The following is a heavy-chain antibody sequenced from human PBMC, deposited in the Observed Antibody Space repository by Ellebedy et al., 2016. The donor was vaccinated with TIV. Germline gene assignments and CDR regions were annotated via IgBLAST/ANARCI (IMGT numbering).Heavy chain of an antibody. CDR2: IVGVGSTT. J-gene: IGHJ3*02. CDR1: GFTFSSDS. CDR3: ARRGNYLGDAFDI. D-gene: IGHD1-26*01. Sequence: GGSLRLSXAASGFTFSSDSMNWVRQASGKGLEWISYIVGVGSTTYYADSVKGRFTISRDNAKNSLYLHMNSLRDEDTALYYCARRGNYLGDAFDIWGQGAMVIVSS. V-gene: IGHV3-48*02.